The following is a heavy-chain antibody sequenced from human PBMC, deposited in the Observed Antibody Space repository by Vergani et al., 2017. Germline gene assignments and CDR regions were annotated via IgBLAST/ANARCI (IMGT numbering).Heavy chain of an antibody. D-gene: IGHD2-2*02. CDR1: GGSISSYY. CDR2: IYYSGST. V-gene: IGHV4-59*01. Sequence: QVQLQESGPGLVKPSETLSLTCTVSGGSISSYYWSWIRPPPGKGLEWIGYIYYSGSTNYNPSLKSRVTISVDTSKNQFSLKLSSVTAADTAVYYCAREHPRYCSSTSCYTGLRDPWGQGTLVTVSS. J-gene: IGHJ5*02. CDR3: AREHPRYCSSTSCYTGLRDP.